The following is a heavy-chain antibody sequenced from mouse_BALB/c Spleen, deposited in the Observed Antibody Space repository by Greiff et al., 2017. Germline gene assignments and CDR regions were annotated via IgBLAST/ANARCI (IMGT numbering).Heavy chain of an antibody. CDR1: GYAFTNYL. CDR2: INPGSGGT. V-gene: IGHV1-54*01. Sequence: VKLMESGAELVRPGTSVKVSCKASGYAFTNYLIEWVKQRPGQGLEWIGVINPGSGGTNYNEKFKGKATLTADKSSSTAYMQLSSLTSDDSAVYFCARGDGREAMDYWGQGTSVTVSS. J-gene: IGHJ4*01. CDR3: ARGDGREAMDY. D-gene: IGHD1-1*01.